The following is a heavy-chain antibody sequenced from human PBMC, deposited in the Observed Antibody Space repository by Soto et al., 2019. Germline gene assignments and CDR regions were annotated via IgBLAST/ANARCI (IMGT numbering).Heavy chain of an antibody. D-gene: IGHD1-1*01. CDR1: GGSFSAYY. CDR3: ARHRLEFWHWFDA. V-gene: IGHV4-39*01. Sequence: PETLFLTCAASGGSFSAYYRRSICQPPGKGLEWIGSIYYSGRTYYNPSLKSRVTISLATSKNQFSLKLSSVTAADTAFFYCARHRLEFWHWFDAWGQGTLLTASS. CDR2: IYYSGRT. J-gene: IGHJ5*02.